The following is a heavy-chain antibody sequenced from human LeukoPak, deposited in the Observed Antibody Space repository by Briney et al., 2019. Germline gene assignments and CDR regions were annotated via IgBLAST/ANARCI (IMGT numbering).Heavy chain of an antibody. J-gene: IGHJ3*02. D-gene: IGHD2/OR15-2a*01. Sequence: GGSLRLSCAASGFTFSSYAMSWVRQAPGKGLEWVSAISGSGGSTYYADSVKGRFTISKDNAKNSLYLQINSLRAEDTAVYYCARALSFGRAFDIWGQGTMVTVSS. CDR2: ISGSGGST. CDR3: ARALSFGRAFDI. V-gene: IGHV3-23*01. CDR1: GFTFSSYA.